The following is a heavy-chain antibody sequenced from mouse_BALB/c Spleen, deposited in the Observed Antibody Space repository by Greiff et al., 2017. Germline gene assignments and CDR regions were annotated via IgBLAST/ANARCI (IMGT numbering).Heavy chain of an antibody. CDR2: INPYNDGT. CDR1: GYTFTSYV. Sequence: VHVKQSGPELVKPGASVKMSCKASGYTFTSYVMHWVKQKPGQGLEWIGYINPYNDGTKYNEKFKGKATLTSDKSSSTAYMELSSLTSEDSAVYYGARSWGTGTAWYFDVWGAGTTVTVSS. CDR3: ARSWGTGTAWYFDV. V-gene: IGHV1-14*01. J-gene: IGHJ1*01. D-gene: IGHD4-1*01.